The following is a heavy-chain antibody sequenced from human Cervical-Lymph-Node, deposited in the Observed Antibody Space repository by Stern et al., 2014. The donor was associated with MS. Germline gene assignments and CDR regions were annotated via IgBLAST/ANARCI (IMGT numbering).Heavy chain of an antibody. Sequence: VQLVESGGGLVKPGGSLRLSCAASGFTFSSYSMNWVRQAQGKGREWVSSISSSSSYIYYADSVKGRFTISRDNAKNSLYLQMNSLRAEDTAVYYCAREGYSSGWYPNWGQGTLVTVSS. V-gene: IGHV3-21*01. CDR2: ISSSSSYI. CDR1: GFTFSSYS. D-gene: IGHD6-19*01. CDR3: AREGYSSGWYPN. J-gene: IGHJ4*02.